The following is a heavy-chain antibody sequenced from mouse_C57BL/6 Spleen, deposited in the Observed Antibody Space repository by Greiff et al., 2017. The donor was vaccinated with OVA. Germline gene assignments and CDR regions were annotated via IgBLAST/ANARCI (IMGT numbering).Heavy chain of an antibody. Sequence: EVKLVESGPGMVKPSQSLSLTCTVTGYSITSGYDWHWIRHFPGNKLEWMGYISYSGSTNYNPSLKSRISITHDTSKNHFFLKLNSVTTEDTATYYCARGYYYGSSSFYAMDYWGQGTSVTVSS. CDR3: ARGYYYGSSSFYAMDY. CDR1: GYSITSGYD. J-gene: IGHJ4*01. CDR2: ISYSGST. D-gene: IGHD1-1*01. V-gene: IGHV3-1*01.